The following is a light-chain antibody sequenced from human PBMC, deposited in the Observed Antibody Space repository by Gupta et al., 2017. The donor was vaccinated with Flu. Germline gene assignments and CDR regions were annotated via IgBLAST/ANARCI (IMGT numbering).Light chain of an antibody. CDR3: EAWEDSLSGQV. V-gene: IGLV1-47*01. CDR2: RNN. J-gene: IGLJ3*02. Sequence: QSVLTQPPSASGTPGQRVTISCSGSSSNIGSNYVYWYQQLPGTAPKLLIYRNNQRPSGGPDRFSGSKSGTSDSMAISGLRSEEEADYYCEAWEDSLSGQVFGGETKLTVI. CDR1: SSNIGSNY.